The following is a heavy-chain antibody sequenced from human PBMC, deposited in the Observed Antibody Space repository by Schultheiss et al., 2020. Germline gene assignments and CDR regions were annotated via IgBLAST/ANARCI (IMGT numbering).Heavy chain of an antibody. CDR2: IYYSGST. CDR1: GGSISSSSYY. J-gene: IGHJ4*02. CDR3: ARELSYDSSGYSFDY. Sequence: SETLSLTCAVSGGSISSSSYYWGWIRQPPGKGLEWIGSIYYSGSTYYNPSLKSRVTMSVDTSKNQFSLKLSSVTAADTAVYYCARELSYDSSGYSFDYWGQGTLVTVSS. D-gene: IGHD3-22*01. V-gene: IGHV4-39*07.